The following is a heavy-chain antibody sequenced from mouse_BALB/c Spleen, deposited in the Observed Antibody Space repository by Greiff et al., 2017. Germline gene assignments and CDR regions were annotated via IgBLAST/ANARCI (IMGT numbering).Heavy chain of an antibody. CDR2: ISDGGSYT. Sequence: EVQVVESGGGLVKPGGSLKLSCAASGFTFSDYYMYWVRQTPEKRLEWVATISDGGSYTYYPDSVKGRFTISRDNAKNNLYLQMSSLKSEDTAMYYCATIYYDYDGFAYWGQGTLVTVSA. CDR3: ATIYYDYDGFAY. CDR1: GFTFSDYY. D-gene: IGHD2-4*01. J-gene: IGHJ3*01. V-gene: IGHV5-4*02.